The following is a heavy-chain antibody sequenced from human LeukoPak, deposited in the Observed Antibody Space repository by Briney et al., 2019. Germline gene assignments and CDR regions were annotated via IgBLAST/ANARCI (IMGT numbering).Heavy chain of an antibody. D-gene: IGHD3-3*01. CDR2: NSRSVGST. J-gene: IGHJ4*02. Sequence: GESVKLSCAASGFLLSIYAMSQVRQARGEGLEWVSTNSRSVGSTHYADSVKGRFTISGDNSKNKLYMQMNSLRAEDTAVYYCAKDQVLRFLEWLLEGVFDYWGEGTLVSVSS. CDR1: GFLLSIYA. V-gene: IGHV3-23*01. CDR3: AKDQVLRFLEWLLEGVFDY.